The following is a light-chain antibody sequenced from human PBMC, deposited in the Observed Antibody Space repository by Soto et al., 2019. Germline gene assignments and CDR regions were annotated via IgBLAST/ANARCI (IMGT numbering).Light chain of an antibody. V-gene: IGKV3-20*01. CDR2: GAS. CDR3: QQYGSSPLT. J-gene: IGKJ4*01. Sequence: EIVLTQSPGTLSLSPGERATLSCRASESVSDNYLAWYQQRSGQAPRLVIYGASSRASAVPDRFSGSGSGADFTLTISRLEPEDFAVYCCQQYGSSPLTFGGGTKVEIK. CDR1: ESVSDNY.